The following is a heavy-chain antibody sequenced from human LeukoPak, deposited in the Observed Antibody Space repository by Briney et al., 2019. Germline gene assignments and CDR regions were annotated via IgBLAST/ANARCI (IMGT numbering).Heavy chain of an antibody. J-gene: IGHJ4*02. CDR2: TYYRSKWSK. Sequence: SQTLSLTCAISGDSVSSNSAAWNGIRQSPSRGLEWLGRTYYRSKWSKDYAVSVKSRITINPDTSNTQLSLQLNSVTPEDTAVYYCARSLDTDLREWGQGTLVTVSS. V-gene: IGHV6-1*01. D-gene: IGHD5-18*01. CDR3: ARSLDTDLRE. CDR1: GDSVSSNSAA.